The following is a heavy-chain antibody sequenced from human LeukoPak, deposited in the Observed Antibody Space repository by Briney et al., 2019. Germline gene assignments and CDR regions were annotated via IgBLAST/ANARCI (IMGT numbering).Heavy chain of an antibody. V-gene: IGHV3-23*01. CDR2: ISGSGGST. CDR3: AKDRIAVAAATPDY. CDR1: GFTFSSYA. Sequence: PGGSLRLSCAASGFTFSSYAMIWVRQAPGKGLEWVSGISGSGGSTYYADSVKGRFTISRDNSKNTMYMQMNSLRAEDTAVYYCAKDRIAVAAATPDYWGQGALVTVSS. J-gene: IGHJ4*02. D-gene: IGHD6-19*01.